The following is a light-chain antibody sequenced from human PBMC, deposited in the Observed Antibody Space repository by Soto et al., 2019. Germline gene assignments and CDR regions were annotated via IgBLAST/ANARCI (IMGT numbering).Light chain of an antibody. CDR2: GAF. CDR1: QSVDIN. V-gene: IGKV3-15*01. Sequence: EIVMTQSPATLSVSPGGRATLSCRASQSVDINLAWYQQRPGQSPRLLVYGAFTRATGLPAKFSGRGSGTYFTLTISSLQFEDFAIYYCQLYNKWPHTFGQGTKMEI. CDR3: QLYNKWPHT. J-gene: IGKJ2*01.